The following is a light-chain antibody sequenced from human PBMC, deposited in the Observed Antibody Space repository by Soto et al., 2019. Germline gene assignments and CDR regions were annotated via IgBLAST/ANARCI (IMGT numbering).Light chain of an antibody. CDR1: QSVSSY. V-gene: IGKV3-11*01. CDR3: QQRSNWPPGGLT. Sequence: EIVLTQSPATLSLSPGERATLSCRASQSVSSYLAWYQQKPGQAPRLLIYDASNRATGIPARFSGSGTGTDFTLTISSLEPEDFAVYYCQQRSNWPPGGLTFGAGTKVEIK. CDR2: DAS. J-gene: IGKJ4*01.